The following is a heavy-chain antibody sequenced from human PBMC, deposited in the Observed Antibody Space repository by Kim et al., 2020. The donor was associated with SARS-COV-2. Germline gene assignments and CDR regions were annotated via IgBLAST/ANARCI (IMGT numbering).Heavy chain of an antibody. CDR3: ARHLGTSDTYGMDV. CDR2: LTHSGNT. V-gene: IGHV4-34*01. CDR1: GGSVTDYY. Sequence: SETLSLTCAVSGGSVTDYYWSWIRQPPGKGLEWIGELTHSGNTYYNPSLRGRVTISLDTSKNHLSLIVNSVTAADTAVYYCARHLGTSDTYGMDVWGQGTTVTVSS. J-gene: IGHJ6*02. D-gene: IGHD1-1*01.